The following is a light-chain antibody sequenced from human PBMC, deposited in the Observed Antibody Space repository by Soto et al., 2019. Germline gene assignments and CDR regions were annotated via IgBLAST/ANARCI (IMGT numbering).Light chain of an antibody. J-gene: IGKJ2*01. CDR1: QSISSW. V-gene: IGKV1-5*03. CDR3: QQYNSYSQMYT. Sequence: DIQMTQSSSTLSASVGDRVTITCRASQSISSWLAWYQQKPGKAPKLLIYKASSLESGVPSRFSGSGSGTEFTLTISSLQPDDSATYYCQQYNSYSQMYTFGQGTKLEIK. CDR2: KAS.